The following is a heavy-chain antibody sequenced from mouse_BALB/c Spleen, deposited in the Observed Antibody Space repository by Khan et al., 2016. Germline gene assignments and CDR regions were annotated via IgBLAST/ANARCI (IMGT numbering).Heavy chain of an antibody. CDR3: SRGVYDYEFAY. V-gene: IGHV14-3*02. J-gene: IGHJ3*01. D-gene: IGHD2-4*01. CDR1: GFNIKDTY. CDR2: IDPANGNT. Sequence: VRLQQSGAELVKPGASVKLSCTVSGFNIKDTYMHWVNQRPEQGLEWIGRIDPANGNTKYDPKFQDKATITADTSSNTAYLQLSSLTSGDTAVYYCSRGVYDYEFAYWGQGTLVTVSA.